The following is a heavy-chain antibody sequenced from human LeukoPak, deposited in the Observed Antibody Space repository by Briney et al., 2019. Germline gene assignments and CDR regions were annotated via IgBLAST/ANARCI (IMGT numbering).Heavy chain of an antibody. CDR2: IRQDGSKR. J-gene: IGHJ4*02. V-gene: IGHV3-7*01. D-gene: IGHD5-12*01. CDR1: GFIFSNYW. CDR3: ARDWGSTGYDLYDS. Sequence: GGSLRLSCAASGFIFSNYWMTWVRQAPGKGLEWVAHIRQDGSKRHYVDSVKDRFTISRDIAKNSLDLQMDSLRAEDTAVYYCARDWGSTGYDLYDSWGQGTLVTVSS.